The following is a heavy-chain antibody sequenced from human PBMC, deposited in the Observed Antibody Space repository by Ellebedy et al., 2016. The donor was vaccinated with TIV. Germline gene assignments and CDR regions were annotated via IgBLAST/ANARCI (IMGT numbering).Heavy chain of an antibody. CDR3: ASTVTTGFDH. J-gene: IGHJ4*02. Sequence: GESLMISCAASGSTFSSYAMSWVRQAPGKGLEWVSAISCSGGSTYYADSVKCRFTISRDNSKNTLYLQMNSLRAEDTAVYYCASTVTTGFDHWGQGTLVTVSS. V-gene: IGHV3-23*01. CDR2: ISCSGGST. D-gene: IGHD4-17*01. CDR1: GSTFSSYA.